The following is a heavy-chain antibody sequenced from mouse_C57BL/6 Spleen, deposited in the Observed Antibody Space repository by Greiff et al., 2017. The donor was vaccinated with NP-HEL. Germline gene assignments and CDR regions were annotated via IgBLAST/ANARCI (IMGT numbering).Heavy chain of an antibody. D-gene: IGHD2-3*01. CDR3: AREDDGYPWFAY. J-gene: IGHJ3*01. V-gene: IGHV1-82*01. Sequence: VQLQESGPELVKPGASVKISCKASGYAFSSSWMNWVKQRPGKGLEWIGRIYPGDGDTNYNGKFKGKATLTADKSSSTAYMQLSSLTSEDSAVYFCAREDDGYPWFAYWGQGTLVTVSA. CDR1: GYAFSSSW. CDR2: IYPGDGDT.